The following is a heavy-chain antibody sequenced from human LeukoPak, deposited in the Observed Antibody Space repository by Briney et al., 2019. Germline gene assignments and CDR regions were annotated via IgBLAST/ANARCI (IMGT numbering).Heavy chain of an antibody. V-gene: IGHV3-23*01. CDR3: AKDWDQLLYYFDY. J-gene: IGHJ4*02. CDR2: ISDSGAGK. D-gene: IGHD2-2*01. CDR1: GFTFNSYA. Sequence: PGGSLRLSCAASGFTFNSYAMSWVRQAPGKGLEWVSGISDSGAGKYYADSVKGHFTISRDNSKNTLYLQLSSLRVEDTAIYYCAKDWDQLLYYFDYWGQGTLVTVSS.